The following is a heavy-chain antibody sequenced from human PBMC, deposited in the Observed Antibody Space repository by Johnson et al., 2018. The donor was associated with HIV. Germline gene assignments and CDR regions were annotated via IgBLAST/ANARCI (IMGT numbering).Heavy chain of an antibody. CDR3: ARDGGDSYFAFDL. D-gene: IGHD2-21*02. J-gene: IGHJ3*01. CDR2: IWKDGSTK. Sequence: QVQLVESGGDVVQPGRSLRLSCAASGFIFSNYGMHWVRQAPGKGLEWVAVIWKDGSTKYYADSVKGRSAISRDNSKNTFYLQMNTVRAEDTAVYYCARDGGDSYFAFDLWGQGTVVTVSS. CDR1: GFIFSNYG. V-gene: IGHV3-33*01.